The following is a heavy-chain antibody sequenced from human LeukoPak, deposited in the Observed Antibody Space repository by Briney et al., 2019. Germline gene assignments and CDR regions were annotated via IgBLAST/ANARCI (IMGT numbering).Heavy chain of an antibody. D-gene: IGHD1-1*01. CDR1: GVSISGGDYY. Sequence: SETLSLTCSVFGVSISGGDYYWSWIRQPPGKGLEWIGFIYYSGSTYYNPSLKSRVTISADMSKNQFSLKLTSVTAADTAVYYCAGAGDFDYWGRGTLVTVSS. V-gene: IGHV4-30-4*01. J-gene: IGHJ4*02. CDR3: AGAGDFDY. CDR2: IYYSGST.